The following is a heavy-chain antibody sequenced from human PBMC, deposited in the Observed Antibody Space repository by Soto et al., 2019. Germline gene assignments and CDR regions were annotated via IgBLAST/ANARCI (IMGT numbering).Heavy chain of an antibody. CDR1: GLGFSWYW. D-gene: IGHD3-22*01. CDR3: AKTSTYYDSSGYSIDY. J-gene: IGHJ4*02. Sequence: GGSLRLSCAASGLGFSWYWMNWVRQAPGKGLEWVANIKEDGSERYYVDSVKGRFTITSGNAKDSLYLQMSSLRAEDTAVYYCAKTSTYYDSSGYSIDYWGQGTLVTVSS. V-gene: IGHV3-7*03. CDR2: IKEDGSER.